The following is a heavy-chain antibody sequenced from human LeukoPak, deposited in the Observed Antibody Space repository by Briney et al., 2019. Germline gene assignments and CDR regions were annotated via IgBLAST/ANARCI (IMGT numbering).Heavy chain of an antibody. CDR2: INIGNGNT. D-gene: IGHD2-21*01. J-gene: IGHJ4*02. CDR3: ARRLGRSFDY. V-gene: IGHV1-3*04. Sequence: ASVTVSCKASGYTFINHAIHWVRQAPGQRLEWMGWINIGNGNTKYSQNFQGRITITRDTSATTAYMDLSSLRSEDTAMYYCARRLGRSFDYWXQGTLVTVSS. CDR1: GYTFINHA.